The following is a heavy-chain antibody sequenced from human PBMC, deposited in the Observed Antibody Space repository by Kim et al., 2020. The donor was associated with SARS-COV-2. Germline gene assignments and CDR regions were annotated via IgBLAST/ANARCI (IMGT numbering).Heavy chain of an antibody. Sequence: PFLKSRVTISVDRSKNQFSLKLSSVTAADTAVYYCARVSAAAGTGYYFDYWGQGTLVTVSS. CDR3: ARVSAAAGTGYYFDY. V-gene: IGHV4-30-2*01. J-gene: IGHJ4*02. D-gene: IGHD6-13*01.